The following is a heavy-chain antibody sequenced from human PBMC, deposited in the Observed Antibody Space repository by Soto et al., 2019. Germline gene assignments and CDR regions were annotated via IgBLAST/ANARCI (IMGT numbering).Heavy chain of an antibody. CDR1: GYTFTGYY. D-gene: IGHD1-26*01. J-gene: IGHJ6*02. CDR3: ARDPGVVGANGSYYYGMDV. CDR2: INPNSGGT. Sequence: ASVKVSCKASGYTFTGYYMHWVRQAPGQGLEWMGWINPNSGGTNYAQKFRGRVTMTRDTSISTAYMELSRLRSDDTAVYYCARDPGVVGANGSYYYGMDVWGQGTTVTVSS. V-gene: IGHV1-2*02.